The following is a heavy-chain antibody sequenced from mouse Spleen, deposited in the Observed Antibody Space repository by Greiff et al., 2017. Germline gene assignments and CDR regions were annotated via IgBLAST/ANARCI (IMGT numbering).Heavy chain of an antibody. CDR1: GYTFTSYW. V-gene: IGHV1-59*01. D-gene: IGHD1-1*01. Sequence: QVQLQQPGAELVRPGTSVKLSCKASGYTFTSYWMHWVKQRPGQGLEWIGVIDPSDSYTNYNQKFKGKATLTVDTSSSTAYMQLSSLTSEDSAVYYCARRYYGSSRYWYFDVWGAGTTVTVSS. CDR3: ARRYYGSSRYWYFDV. CDR2: IDPSDSYT. J-gene: IGHJ1*01.